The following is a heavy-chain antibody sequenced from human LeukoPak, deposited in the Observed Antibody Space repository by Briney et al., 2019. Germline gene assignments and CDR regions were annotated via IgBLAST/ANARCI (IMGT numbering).Heavy chain of an antibody. V-gene: IGHV1-2*04. CDR2: INPNSGGT. CDR3: ARGAAAGTGDPRNWFDP. J-gene: IGHJ5*02. D-gene: IGHD6-13*01. CDR1: GYTFTGYY. Sequence: ASVKVSCKASGYTFTGYYMHWARQAPGQGLEWMGWINPNSGGTNYAQKFQGWVTMTRDTSISTAYMELSRLRSDDTAVYYCARGAAAGTGDPRNWFDPWGQGTLVTVSS.